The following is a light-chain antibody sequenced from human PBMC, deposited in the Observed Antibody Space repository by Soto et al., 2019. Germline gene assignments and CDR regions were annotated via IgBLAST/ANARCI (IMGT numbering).Light chain of an antibody. CDR2: SVS. V-gene: IGKV2-30*01. Sequence: DVVMTQSPLSLPVTLGQPASISCRSSQSLVYSDGNTYLHWFQQRPGQSQRRLIYSVSNRDSGVPDRCSGSGSGPDFTLKISRMEAEDVGAYYGIQGMLGTQSIPMYTFCQGTKLAIK. CDR1: QSLVYSDGNTY. J-gene: IGKJ2*01. CDR3: IQGMLGTQSIPMYT.